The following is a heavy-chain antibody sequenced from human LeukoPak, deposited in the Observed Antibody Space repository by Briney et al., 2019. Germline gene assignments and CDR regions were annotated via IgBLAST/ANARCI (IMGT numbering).Heavy chain of an antibody. CDR2: INPDGSTT. V-gene: IGHV3-74*01. J-gene: IGHJ4*02. D-gene: IGHD4-17*01. Sequence: PGGSLRLSCAASGFSFSTYWVHWVRQAPGKGLVWVSRINPDGSTTDYADSVKGRFTISRDNAKNTLYLQKNSLRAEDTAVYYCAKVGGYGDYGGHWGQGTLVTVSS. CDR3: AKVGGYGDYGGH. CDR1: GFSFSTYW.